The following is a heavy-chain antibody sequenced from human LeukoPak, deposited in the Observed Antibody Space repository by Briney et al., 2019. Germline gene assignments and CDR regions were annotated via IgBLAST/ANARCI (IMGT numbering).Heavy chain of an antibody. CDR3: ARTLQDIVVVPAPLDY. Sequence: PSETLSLTCAVYGGSFSGYYWSWIRQPPGKGLEWIGEINHSGSTNYNPSLKSRVTISVDTSKNQFSLKLSSVTAADTAVYYCARTLQDIVVVPAPLDYWGQGTLVTVSS. J-gene: IGHJ4*02. D-gene: IGHD2-2*01. V-gene: IGHV4-34*01. CDR2: INHSGST. CDR1: GGSFSGYY.